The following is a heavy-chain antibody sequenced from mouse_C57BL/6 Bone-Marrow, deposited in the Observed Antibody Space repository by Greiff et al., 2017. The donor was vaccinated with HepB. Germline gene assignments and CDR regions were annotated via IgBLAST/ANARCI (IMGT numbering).Heavy chain of an antibody. D-gene: IGHD1-1*01. Sequence: EVQLQQSGPVLVKPGASVKMSCKASGYTFTDYYMNWVKQSHGKSLEWIGVINPYNGGTSYNQKFKGKATLTVDKSSSTAYMELNSLTSEDSAVYYCASKDHYYGSSYGAYWGQGTLVTVSA. J-gene: IGHJ3*01. CDR3: ASKDHYYGSSYGAY. CDR1: GYTFTDYY. V-gene: IGHV1-19*01. CDR2: INPYNGGT.